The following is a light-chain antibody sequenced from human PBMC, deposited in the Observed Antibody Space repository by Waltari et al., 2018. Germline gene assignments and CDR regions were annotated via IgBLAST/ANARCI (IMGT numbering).Light chain of an antibody. CDR3: SSYTARSTLV. Sequence: QSALTQSASVSGSPGQTITISCTGTISDVGGYNFVSWYQQLPGKPPKLLIYGVDQRPSGWLLRFSGSKSANTATLTISGLQPEDEGDYCCSSYTARSTLVFGGGTKLTVL. CDR2: GVD. J-gene: IGLJ3*02. CDR1: ISDVGGYNF. V-gene: IGLV2-14*01.